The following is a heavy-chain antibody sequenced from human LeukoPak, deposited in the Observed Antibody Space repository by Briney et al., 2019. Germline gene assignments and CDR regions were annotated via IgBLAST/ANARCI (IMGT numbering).Heavy chain of an antibody. CDR3: ARVKDYYDCSGPLYFDS. CDR2: IYYSGST. CDR1: GASISDYY. Sequence: PSETLSLTCTVSGASISDYYWTWIRQPPGKGLEWIGYIYYSGSTNYNRSLKSRVTLSVDTSNNHVSLKVNSVTAADTAVYYCARVKDYYDCSGPLYFDSWGQGTLVTVSS. D-gene: IGHD3-22*01. J-gene: IGHJ4*02. V-gene: IGHV4-59*01.